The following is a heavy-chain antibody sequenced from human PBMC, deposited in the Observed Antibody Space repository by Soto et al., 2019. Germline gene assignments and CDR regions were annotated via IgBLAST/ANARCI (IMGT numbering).Heavy chain of an antibody. D-gene: IGHD2-15*01. CDR3: ARRLGGAFDI. CDR2: IYYSGST. V-gene: IGHV4-39*02. J-gene: IGHJ3*02. CDR1: GGSIRSGSYY. Sequence: QLQLQESGPGLVKPSGTLSLTCTVSGGSIRSGSYYWGWIRQPPGKGLEWIGSIYYSGSTHYNPSLKSRVTISVDTSKNHFSLKLTSMTAADTAVYYCARRLGGAFDIWGQGTMVTVSS.